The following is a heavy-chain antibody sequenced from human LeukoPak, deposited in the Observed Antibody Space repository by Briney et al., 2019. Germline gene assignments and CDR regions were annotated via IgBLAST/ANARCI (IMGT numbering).Heavy chain of an antibody. CDR2: INPSGGST. CDR1: GYTFTSYY. Sequence: ASVKVSCKASGYTFTSYYMHWVRQAPGQGLEWMGIINPSGGSTSYAQKFQGRVTMTRDTSTSTVYMELSSLRSEDTAVYYCARVPAALYYYYYMDVWGKGTTVTVSS. V-gene: IGHV1-46*01. J-gene: IGHJ6*03. D-gene: IGHD2-2*01. CDR3: ARVPAALYYYYYMDV.